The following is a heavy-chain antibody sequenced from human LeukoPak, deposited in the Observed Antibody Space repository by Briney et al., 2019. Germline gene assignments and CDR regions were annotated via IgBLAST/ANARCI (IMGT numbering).Heavy chain of an antibody. V-gene: IGHV3-21*01. J-gene: IGHJ3*02. CDR3: ARDHRIFGVVITPDAFDI. CDR2: ISSSSSYI. CDR1: GFTLSSYS. D-gene: IGHD3-3*02. Sequence: GGSLRLSCAASGFTLSSYSMNWVCQAPGKGLEWVSSISSSSSYIYYADSVKGRFTISRDNAKNSLYLQMNSLRAEDTAVYYCARDHRIFGVVITPDAFDIWGQGTMVTVSS.